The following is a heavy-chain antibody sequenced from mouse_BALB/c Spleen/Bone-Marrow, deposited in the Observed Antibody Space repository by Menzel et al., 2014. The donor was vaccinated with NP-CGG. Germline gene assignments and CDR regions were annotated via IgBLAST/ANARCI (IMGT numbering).Heavy chain of an antibody. Sequence: VQLKESGAELVKPGASVKLSCTASGFNIKDTHMHWVKQGPGQGLEWIGRIDPANGNTKYDPNFQGKATITADTSSNTAYLQLSSLTSEDTAVYYCSRDYGGTAWFACWGHGTLVTVSA. J-gene: IGHJ3*01. CDR1: GFNIKDTH. CDR3: SRDYGGTAWFAC. D-gene: IGHD1-1*01. CDR2: IDPANGNT. V-gene: IGHV14-3*02.